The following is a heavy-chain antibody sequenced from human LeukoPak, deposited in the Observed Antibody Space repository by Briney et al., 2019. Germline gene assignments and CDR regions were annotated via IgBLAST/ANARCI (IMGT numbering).Heavy chain of an antibody. Sequence: SETLSLTCTVSGGSIRSSSYNWAWIRQPPGKGLECIGSIHYTGTTYYNPSLKSRVTISVDTSKSQFSLKLSSVTAADTAVYYCARTGGSFYFYYYMDVWGKGTTVTVSS. J-gene: IGHJ6*03. CDR1: GGSIRSSSYN. V-gene: IGHV4-39*07. D-gene: IGHD1-26*01. CDR3: ARTGGSFYFYYYMDV. CDR2: IHYTGTT.